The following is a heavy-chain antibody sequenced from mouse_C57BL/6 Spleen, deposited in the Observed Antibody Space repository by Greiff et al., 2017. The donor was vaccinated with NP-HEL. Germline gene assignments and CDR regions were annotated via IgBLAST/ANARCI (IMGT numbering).Heavy chain of an antibody. D-gene: IGHD1-1*01. CDR1: GYTFTDYY. CDR3: ARRLLLRYPYFDY. V-gene: IGHV1-26*01. J-gene: IGHJ2*01. CDR2: INPNNGGT. Sequence: VQLQQSGPELVKPGASVKISCKASGYTFTDYYMNWVKQSHGKSLEWIGDINPNNGGTSYNQKFKGKATLTVDKSSSTAYMELRSLTSEDSAVYYCARRLLLRYPYFDYWGQGTTLTVSS.